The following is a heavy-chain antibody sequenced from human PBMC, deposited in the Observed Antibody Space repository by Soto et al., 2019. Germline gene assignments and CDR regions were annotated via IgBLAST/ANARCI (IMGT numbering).Heavy chain of an antibody. V-gene: IGHV4-39*01. Sequence: SETLSLTCTVSGGSISSSSYYWGWIRQPPGKGLEWIGSIYYSGSTYYNPSLKSRVTISVDTSKNQFSLKLSSVTAADTAVYYCARIARPTTGYYGGWFDPWGQGTLVTVSS. CDR1: GGSISSSSYY. CDR3: ARIARPTTGYYGGWFDP. D-gene: IGHD3-9*01. J-gene: IGHJ5*02. CDR2: IYYSGST.